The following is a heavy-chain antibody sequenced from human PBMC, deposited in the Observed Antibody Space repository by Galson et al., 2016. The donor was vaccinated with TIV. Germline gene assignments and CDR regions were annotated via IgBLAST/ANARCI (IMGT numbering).Heavy chain of an antibody. D-gene: IGHD2-21*01. CDR3: ARPPYCGGDCFKYDS. CDR2: INAGNGNT. V-gene: IGHV1-3*01. J-gene: IGHJ4*02. CDR1: GYTFTNYA. Sequence: SVKVSCKAAGYTFTNYAMHWVRQAPGQRLEWMGWINAGNGNTKYSQKFQGRVTITRDTSANTAYMELSSLRSEDTAMYYRARPPYCGGDCFKYDSWGQGTLVTVSS.